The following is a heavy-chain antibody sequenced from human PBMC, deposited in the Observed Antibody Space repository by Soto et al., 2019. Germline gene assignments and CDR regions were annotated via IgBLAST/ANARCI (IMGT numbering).Heavy chain of an antibody. Sequence: EEQLLESGGGLVQPGGSLRLSCAASGLTFNNYIMSWVRQAPGTGLEWVSTISASGGFTYYADSVKGRFTISRDNSKSNLYLQMSSLRAEDTAVYYCAKDVVGYSYGYDNWGQGTLVTVSS. CDR3: AKDVVGYSYGYDN. CDR2: ISASGGFT. V-gene: IGHV3-23*01. J-gene: IGHJ4*02. CDR1: GLTFNNYI. D-gene: IGHD5-18*01.